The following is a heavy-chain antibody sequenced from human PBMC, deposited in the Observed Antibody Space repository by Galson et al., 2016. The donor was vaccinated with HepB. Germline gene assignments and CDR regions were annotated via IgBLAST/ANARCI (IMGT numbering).Heavy chain of an antibody. CDR2: ISDTAGST. V-gene: IGHV3-23*01. D-gene: IGHD3-22*01. J-gene: IGHJ5*02. Sequence: SLRLSCAASGFSFRNYAMSWVRQAPGKGLEWVSSISDTAGSTYYADSVKGRFTISRDNSRNTLFLQLNSLRAEDTAVHYCAIRLDYYGSRGSWGQGTLVTVSS. CDR3: AIRLDYYGSRGS. CDR1: GFSFRNYA.